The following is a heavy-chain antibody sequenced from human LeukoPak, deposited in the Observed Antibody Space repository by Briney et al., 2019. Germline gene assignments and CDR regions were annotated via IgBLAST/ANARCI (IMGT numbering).Heavy chain of an antibody. V-gene: IGHV1-69*06. J-gene: IGHJ6*03. D-gene: IGHD3-22*01. Sequence: VKVSCKASGGTFSSYAISWVRQAPGQGLEWMGGIIPIFGTANYAQKFQGRVTITADKSTSTAYMELSSLRSEDTAVYYCAGGRTMIVDYYYMDVWGKGTTVTVSS. CDR2: IIPIFGTA. CDR3: AGGRTMIVDYYYMDV. CDR1: GGTFSSYA.